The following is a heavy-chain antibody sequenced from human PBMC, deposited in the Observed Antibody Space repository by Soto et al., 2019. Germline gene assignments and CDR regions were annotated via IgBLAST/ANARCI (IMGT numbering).Heavy chain of an antibody. D-gene: IGHD3-10*01. V-gene: IGHV4-30-4*01. CDR3: ARAGFSYGHLLF. Sequence: SETLSLTCNVSGGPIKAGDYYWNWIRQPPGKGLEWIGYVFYSGATNYSPSLKSRAAISMDTSKNQFSLSLTSVTAADTAVYYCARAGFSYGHLLFWGQGIRVTVSS. CDR2: VFYSGAT. J-gene: IGHJ4*02. CDR1: GGPIKAGDYY.